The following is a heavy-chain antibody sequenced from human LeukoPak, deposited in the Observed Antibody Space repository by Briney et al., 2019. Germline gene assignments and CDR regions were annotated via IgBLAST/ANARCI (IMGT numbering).Heavy chain of an antibody. V-gene: IGHV3-30*04. J-gene: IGHJ4*01. CDR1: GFTFSSYA. CDR3: ARDITYYYGSGSPGDDY. Sequence: GRSLRLSCAASGFTFSSYAMHWVRQAPGKGLEWVAVISYDGSNKYYADSVKGRFTISRDNSKNTLYLQMNSLRAEDTAVYYCARDITYYYGSGSPGDDYWGHGPLVTVSS. CDR2: ISYDGSNK. D-gene: IGHD3-10*01.